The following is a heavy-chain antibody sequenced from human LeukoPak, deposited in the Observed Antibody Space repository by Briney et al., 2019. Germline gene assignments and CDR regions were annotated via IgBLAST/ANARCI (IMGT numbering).Heavy chain of an antibody. CDR2: IHSTGST. CDR3: ARVARDGYLAYYFDY. J-gene: IGHJ4*02. Sequence: SETLALTCAVSGGSISTYYWSWIRQPPGRGPEWIAYIHSTGSTNYNPSLKSRVTISADTSKNQFSLTLRLVTAADTAVYYCARVARDGYLAYYFDYWGQGILVTVSS. V-gene: IGHV4-59*01. CDR1: GGSISTYY. D-gene: IGHD5-24*01.